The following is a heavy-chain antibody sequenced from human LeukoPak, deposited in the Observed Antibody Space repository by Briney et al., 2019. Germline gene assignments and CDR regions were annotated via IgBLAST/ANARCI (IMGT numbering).Heavy chain of an antibody. CDR2: IIPIFGTA. D-gene: IGHD6-6*01. CDR1: GGTFSSYA. J-gene: IGHJ4*02. CDR3: ARGGIAARPFYYYFDY. Sequence: GASVKVSCKASGGTFSSYAISWVRQAPGQGLGWMGGIIPIFGTANYAQKFQGRVTITTDESTSTAYMELSSLRSEDTAVYYCARGGIAARPFYYYFDYWGQGTLVTVSS. V-gene: IGHV1-69*05.